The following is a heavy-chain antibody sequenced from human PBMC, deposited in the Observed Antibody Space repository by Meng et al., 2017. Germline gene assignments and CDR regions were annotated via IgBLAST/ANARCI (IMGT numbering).Heavy chain of an antibody. D-gene: IGHD3-22*01. CDR2: IWYDGSNK. V-gene: IGHV3-33*08. CDR3: ARASLHYYDSSGYYLDAFDI. J-gene: IGHJ3*02. Sequence: GESLKISCAASGFTFSSYGMHWVRQAPGKGLEWVAVIWYDGSNKYYADSVKGRFTISRDNSKNTLYLQMNSLRAEDTAVYYCARASLHYYDSSGYYLDAFDIWGQGTMVTVSS. CDR1: GFTFSSYG.